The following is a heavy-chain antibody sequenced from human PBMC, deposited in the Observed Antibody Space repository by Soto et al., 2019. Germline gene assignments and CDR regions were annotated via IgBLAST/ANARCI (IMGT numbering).Heavy chain of an antibody. J-gene: IGHJ4*02. V-gene: IGHV1-69*13. CDR3: ARIPRYSFPTSDDLDS. CDR1: GGTFYTYT. CDR2: ITPIYPTT. D-gene: IGHD5-18*01. Sequence: SVNVSCKASGGTFYTYTFSWVRQAPGQGLEWMGSITPIYPTTNYAEKFQGRLTVTADGSTNTAYMELNSLTSEDTAVYYCARIPRYSFPTSDDLDSWGQGTLVTVSS.